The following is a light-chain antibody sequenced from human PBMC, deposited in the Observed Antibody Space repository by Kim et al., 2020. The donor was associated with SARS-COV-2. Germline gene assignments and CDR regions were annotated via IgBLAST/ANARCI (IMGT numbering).Light chain of an antibody. CDR1: SGSIASKY. V-gene: IGLV6-57*02. CDR2: EDG. Sequence: KTVTISCTGSSGSIASKYVQWYQQRPGGAPTTVIYEDGQRPSGVPERFSGSIDSSSNSASLTISGLKTEDEADYYCQSYDSSDQGVFGGGTQLTVL. CDR3: QSYDSSDQGV. J-gene: IGLJ2*01.